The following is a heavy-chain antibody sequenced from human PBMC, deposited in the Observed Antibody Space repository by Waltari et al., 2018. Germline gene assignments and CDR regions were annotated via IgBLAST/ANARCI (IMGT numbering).Heavy chain of an antibody. CDR1: GYTFSNYG. CDR2: ISGYKGDT. V-gene: IGHV1-18*01. CDR3: ARGGFLKSIIIVVMDFDY. J-gene: IGHJ4*02. Sequence: QVQLVQSGAEVKKPGASVTVYCKASGYTFSNYGTSLVRQVPGQGLEWMGWISGYKGDTKDAQKFQGRVTMTTDTSTSTAYMEVRSLRSDDTAVYYCARGGFLKSIIIVVMDFDYWGQGTLVTVSS. D-gene: IGHD3-22*01.